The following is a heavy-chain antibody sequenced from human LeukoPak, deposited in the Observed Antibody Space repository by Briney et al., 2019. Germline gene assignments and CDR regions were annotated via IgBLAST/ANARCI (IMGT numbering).Heavy chain of an antibody. Sequence: GGSLRLSCAASGFTFSSYGLHWVRQAPGKGLEWVAGISYGGSNKYYADSVKGRFTISRDNSKNTVYLQMNSLRAEDTAVYYCARDLATLGMDVWGQGTTVTVSS. J-gene: IGHJ6*02. CDR3: ARDLATLGMDV. CDR1: GFTFSSYG. D-gene: IGHD5-12*01. CDR2: ISYGGSNK. V-gene: IGHV3-30*01.